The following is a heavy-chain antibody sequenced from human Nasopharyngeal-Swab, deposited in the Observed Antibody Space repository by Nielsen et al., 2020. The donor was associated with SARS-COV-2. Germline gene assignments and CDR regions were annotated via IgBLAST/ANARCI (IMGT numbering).Heavy chain of an antibody. CDR2: INHSGST. CDR3: ARAGYSSGWYVWFDP. D-gene: IGHD6-19*01. J-gene: IGHJ5*02. Sequence: RQAPGKGLEWIGEINHSGSTNYNPSLKSRVTISVDTSKNQFSLKLSSVTAADTAVYYCARAGYSSGWYVWFDPWGQGTVVTVSS. V-gene: IGHV4-34*01.